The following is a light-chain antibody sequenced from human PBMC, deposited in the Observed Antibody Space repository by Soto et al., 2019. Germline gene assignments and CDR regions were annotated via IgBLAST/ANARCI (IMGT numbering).Light chain of an antibody. CDR3: CSYAGSSTLNYV. Sequence: SALTQPASVSGSPGQSITISCTGTSSDVGSYNLVSWYQQHPGKAPKLMIYEGSKRPSGVSNRFSGSKSGNTASLTISGLQAEDEADYYCCSYAGSSTLNYVFGTGTKLTVL. CDR1: SSDVGSYNL. J-gene: IGLJ1*01. CDR2: EGS. V-gene: IGLV2-23*01.